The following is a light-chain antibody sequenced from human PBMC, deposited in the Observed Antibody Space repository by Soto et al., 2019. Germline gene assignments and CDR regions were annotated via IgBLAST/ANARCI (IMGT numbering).Light chain of an antibody. CDR3: QQYGTSPDT. J-gene: IGKJ2*01. CDR1: QSVRNNY. V-gene: IGKV3-20*01. CDR2: GAS. Sequence: ETVLTQSPGTLSLSPGERATLSCRASQSVRNNYLAWYQQKPGQAPRLLIYGASGRATGTPDRFSGSGSGTDFTLTISRLEPEDFAVYYCQQYGTSPDTFGQGTKLEI.